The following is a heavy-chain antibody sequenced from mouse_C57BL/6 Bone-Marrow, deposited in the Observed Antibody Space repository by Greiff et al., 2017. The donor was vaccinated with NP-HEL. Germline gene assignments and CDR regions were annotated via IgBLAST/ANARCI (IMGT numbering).Heavy chain of an antibody. CDR1: GFTFSDYY. Sequence: EVMLVESEGGLVQPGSSMKLSCTASGFTFSDYYMAWVRQVPEKGLEWVANINYDGSSTSYLDSLKSRFIISRDNAKNTLYLQMSSLKSEDTAMYYCARRGQLRQSFYCDYWGQGTTLTVSS. D-gene: IGHD3-2*02. CDR3: ARRGQLRQSFYCDY. J-gene: IGHJ2*01. CDR2: INYDGSST. V-gene: IGHV5-16*02.